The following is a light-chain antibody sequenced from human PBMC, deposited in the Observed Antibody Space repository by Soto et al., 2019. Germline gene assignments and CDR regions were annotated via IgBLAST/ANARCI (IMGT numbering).Light chain of an antibody. CDR1: QSISNH. V-gene: IGKV1-39*01. J-gene: IGKJ5*01. CDR2: AAS. CDR3: QQSYSTPPIT. Sequence: DIQMTQSPSSLSASVEDRFIITCRSSQSISNHLNWYQQKPGKAPKLLIFAASSLQSGVPSRFSGSGSGTDFTLTISDLQPEDFATYYCQQSYSTPPITFGQGTRLEIK.